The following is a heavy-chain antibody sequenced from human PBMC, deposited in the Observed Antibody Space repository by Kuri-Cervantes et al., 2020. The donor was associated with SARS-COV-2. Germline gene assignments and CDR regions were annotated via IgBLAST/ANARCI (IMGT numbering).Heavy chain of an antibody. CDR2: ISSKGGST. V-gene: IGHV3-64*02. D-gene: IGHD2-2*01. CDR1: GFTFTSYA. J-gene: IGHJ4*02. CDR3: ARGRCSSTSCYLSDY. Sequence: GGSLRLSCAVSGFTFTSYAMHWVRQAPGKGLEYVSVISSKGGSTYDADFVKGRFTISRDNSKNTLYLQMGSLRAEDMAVYYCARGRCSSTSCYLSDYWGQGTLVTVSS.